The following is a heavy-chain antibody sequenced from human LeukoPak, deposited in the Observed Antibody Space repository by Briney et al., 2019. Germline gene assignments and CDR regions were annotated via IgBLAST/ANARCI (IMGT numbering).Heavy chain of an antibody. CDR1: GGSISSYY. Sequence: SETLSLTCTVSGGSISSYYWSWIRQPPGQGLEWIGYIYYSGSTNYNPSLKSRVTISVDTSKNQFSLKLSSVTAADTAVYYCARGIGPYYFDYWGQGTLVTVSS. D-gene: IGHD2-21*01. CDR3: ARGIGPYYFDY. V-gene: IGHV4-59*01. CDR2: IYYSGST. J-gene: IGHJ4*02.